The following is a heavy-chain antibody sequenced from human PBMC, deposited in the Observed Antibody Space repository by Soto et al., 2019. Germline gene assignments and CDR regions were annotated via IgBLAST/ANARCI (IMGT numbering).Heavy chain of an antibody. CDR3: ARRRGXGRYHILNGYYTLYYYYGMDA. D-gene: IGHD3-9*01. CDR1: GGSFSGYY. CDR2: INHSGST. J-gene: IGHJ6*02. Sequence: PSETLSLTCGVYGGSFSGYYWSWIRQPPGKGREGIGEINHSGSTNYNPSLTSRVTISVXTXKNQLSLDLGYVTAAVTPVYDCARRRGXGRYHILNGYYTLYYYYGMDASGQRTTVTFSS. V-gene: IGHV4-34*01.